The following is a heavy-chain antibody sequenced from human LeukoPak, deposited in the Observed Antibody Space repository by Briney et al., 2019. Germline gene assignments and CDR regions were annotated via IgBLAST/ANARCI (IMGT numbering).Heavy chain of an antibody. V-gene: IGHV4-38-2*02. CDR2: IYYSGST. J-gene: IGHJ4*02. CDR3: ARDFRGGYDFWNGYYTPYYFDY. D-gene: IGHD3-3*01. CDR1: GFTFGDYY. Sequence: PGGSLRLSCAASGFTFGDYYMSWIRQAPGKGLEWIGSIYYSGSTYYNPSLKSRVTISVDTSKNQFSLKLSSVTAADTAVYYCARDFRGGYDFWNGYYTPYYFDYWGQGTLVTVSP.